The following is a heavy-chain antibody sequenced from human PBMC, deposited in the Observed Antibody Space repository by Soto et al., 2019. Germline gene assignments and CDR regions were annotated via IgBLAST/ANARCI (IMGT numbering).Heavy chain of an antibody. CDR3: AKDYVTYGPHRDDS. Sequence: CSAGIPTFGGYPVCWVVHGTGKRLEGVSTLSGSGDTTCYADSVKGQFTISRDNSKSTLYLQMNSLRAEDTAVYYCAKDYVTYGPHRDDSWCHGSRFSVS. V-gene: IGHV3-23*01. CDR1: IPTFGGYP. CDR2: LSGSGDTT. J-gene: IGHJ5*01. D-gene: IGHD4-17*01.